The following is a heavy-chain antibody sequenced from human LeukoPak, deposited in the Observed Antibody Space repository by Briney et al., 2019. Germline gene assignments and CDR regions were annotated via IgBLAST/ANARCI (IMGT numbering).Heavy chain of an antibody. CDR1: GYTFTSYD. Sequence: GASVKVSCKASGYTFTSYDINWVRQATGQGLEWMGWMNPNSGNTGYAQKFQGRVTITRNTSISTAYMELSSLRSEDTAVYYCARSLNYDFWSGYPIYYYYYYMDVWGKGTTVTVSS. D-gene: IGHD3-3*01. J-gene: IGHJ6*03. CDR3: ARSLNYDFWSGYPIYYYYYYMDV. V-gene: IGHV1-8*03. CDR2: MNPNSGNT.